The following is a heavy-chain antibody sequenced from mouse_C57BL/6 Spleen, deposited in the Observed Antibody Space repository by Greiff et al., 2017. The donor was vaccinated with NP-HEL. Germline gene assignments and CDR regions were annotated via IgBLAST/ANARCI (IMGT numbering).Heavy chain of an antibody. V-gene: IGHV1-26*01. D-gene: IGHD2-3*01. CDR3: ARWGGYYVPDY. CDR2: INPNNGGT. Sequence: EVQLQQSGPELVKPGASVKISCKASGYTFTDYYMNWVKQSHGKSLEWIGDINPNNGGTSYNQKFKGKATLTVDKSSSTAYMELRSLTSEDSAVYYCARWGGYYVPDYWGQGTTLTVSS. CDR1: GYTFTDYY. J-gene: IGHJ2*01.